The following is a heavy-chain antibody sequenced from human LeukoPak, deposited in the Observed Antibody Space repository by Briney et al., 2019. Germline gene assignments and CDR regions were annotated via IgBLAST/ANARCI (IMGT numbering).Heavy chain of an antibody. Sequence: SVKVSCKASGGTFSSYAISWVRQAPGQGLEWMGGIIPIFGTANYAQKFQGRVTITTDESTSTAYMELSSLRSEDTAVYYCARYVRVGYDSSGYPLDYWGQGTLVTVSS. D-gene: IGHD3-22*01. CDR2: IIPIFGTA. CDR3: ARYVRVGYDSSGYPLDY. V-gene: IGHV1-69*05. CDR1: GGTFSSYA. J-gene: IGHJ4*02.